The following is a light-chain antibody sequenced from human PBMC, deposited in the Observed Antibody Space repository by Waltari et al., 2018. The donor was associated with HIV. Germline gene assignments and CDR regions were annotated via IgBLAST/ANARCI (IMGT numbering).Light chain of an antibody. CDR2: RND. Sequence: QSVVTQPPSPSGTPGQNISISCSGDISNLGGNVVSCFKQRPGTAPRLLLYRNDQRPAGVPDRFSGSKSATSASLAISGLRSEDEADYHCSTWDNSLSHWVFGGGTKVTVL. V-gene: IGLV1-47*01. J-gene: IGLJ3*02. CDR1: ISNLGGNV. CDR3: STWDNSLSHWV.